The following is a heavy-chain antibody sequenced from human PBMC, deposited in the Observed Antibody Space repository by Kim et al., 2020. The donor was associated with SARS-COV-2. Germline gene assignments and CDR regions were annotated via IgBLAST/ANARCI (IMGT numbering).Heavy chain of an antibody. CDR2: INHGGST. J-gene: IGHJ4*02. V-gene: IGHV4-34*01. Sequence: SETLSLTCAVYGGSFSGYYWSWIRQPPGKGLEWIGEINHGGSTNYNPSLKSRVTISVDTSKNQFSLNLNSVTAADTAVYYCARGGMVRGFPYWGQGTLVTVSS. D-gene: IGHD3-10*01. CDR3: ARGGMVRGFPY. CDR1: GGSFSGYY.